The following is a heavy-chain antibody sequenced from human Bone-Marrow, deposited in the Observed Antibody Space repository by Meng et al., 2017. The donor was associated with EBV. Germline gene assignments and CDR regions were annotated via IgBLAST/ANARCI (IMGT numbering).Heavy chain of an antibody. CDR3: ASESGRGFTPDY. CDR1: GGTFRSDA. D-gene: IGHD3-10*01. V-gene: IGHV1-69*01. Sequence: QVQVVQSGGEVKKPGSSAKVSCWTSGGTFRSDAVSWVRQAPGQGLEWMGGLIPMSDAPHYAQKFQGRVTITADESTSTHYMHLSGLTSDDTAVYYCASESGRGFTPDYWGQGTLVTVSS. J-gene: IGHJ4*02. CDR2: LIPMSDAP.